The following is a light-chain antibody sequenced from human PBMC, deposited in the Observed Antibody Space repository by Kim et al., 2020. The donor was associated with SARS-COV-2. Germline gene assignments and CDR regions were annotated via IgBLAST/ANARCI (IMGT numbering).Light chain of an antibody. Sequence: SYELTQPLSVSVALGKTARITCGGNNIGSKDVHWYQQKPGQTPVLVIYRDSNRPSGIPELFSGSNSGNTATLSISRAQAGDEADYYCQVWDSSTVVFGGGTQLTVL. J-gene: IGLJ2*01. CDR1: NIGSKD. CDR2: RDS. V-gene: IGLV3-9*01. CDR3: QVWDSSTVV.